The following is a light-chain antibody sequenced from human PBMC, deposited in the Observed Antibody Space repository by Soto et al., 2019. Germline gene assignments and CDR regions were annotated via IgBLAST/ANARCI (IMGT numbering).Light chain of an antibody. CDR1: QTISSSY. CDR3: QQDNYWPLT. V-gene: IGKV3-15*01. CDR2: GAS. J-gene: IGKJ4*01. Sequence: EIVMTQSPATLSVSPGERATLSCRASQTISSSYLAWYQQKPGQAPRLLIYGASTKATGIPARFNGSGSGTEFTLTITSLQSEDFAVYYCQQDNYWPLTFGGGTRVEIK.